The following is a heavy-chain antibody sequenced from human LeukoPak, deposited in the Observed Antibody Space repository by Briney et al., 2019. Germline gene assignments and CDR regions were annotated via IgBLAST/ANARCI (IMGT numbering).Heavy chain of an antibody. J-gene: IGHJ6*03. D-gene: IGHD3-22*01. CDR3: ARETSGAVVMSYYYMDV. Sequence: GGTLRLSCAASGFTFSSYGMSWVRQAPGKGLEWVSSISSSSSYIYYADSVKGRFTISRDNAKNSLYLQMNSLRAEDTAVYYCARETSGAVVMSYYYMDVWGKGTTVTISS. V-gene: IGHV3-21*01. CDR1: GFTFSSYG. CDR2: ISSSSSYI.